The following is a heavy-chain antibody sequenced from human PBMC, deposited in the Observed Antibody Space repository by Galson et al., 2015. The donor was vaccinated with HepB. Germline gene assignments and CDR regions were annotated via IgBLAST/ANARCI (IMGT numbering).Heavy chain of an antibody. CDR1: GYTFSNYG. CDR2: ISAYNGNT. D-gene: IGHD6-13*01. V-gene: IGHV1-18*01. CDR3: ARAPGPISSRVDY. Sequence: SVKVSCKASGYTFSNYGISWVRQAPGQGLQWMGWISAYNGNTNYAQNLQGRVTMTTDTSTSTAYMDPRSLRSDDTAVYYCARAPGPISSRVDYWGQGTLVTVSS. J-gene: IGHJ4*02.